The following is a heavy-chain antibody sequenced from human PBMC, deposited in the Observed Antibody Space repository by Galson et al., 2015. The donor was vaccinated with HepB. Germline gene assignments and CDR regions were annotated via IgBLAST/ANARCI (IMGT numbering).Heavy chain of an antibody. CDR3: MRAHCATSDCLPPY. CDR2: INSNGYYI. V-gene: IGHV3-21*01. J-gene: IGHJ4*02. CDR1: GFNFNIYT. D-gene: IGHD5/OR15-5a*01. Sequence: SLRLSCAASGFNFNIYTLTWVRQAPGKGLEWLSSINSNGYYIFYADSVKGRFTVSRDNAKNSLYLQINSLRDNDTAVYYCMRAHCATSDCLPPYWGQGTLVTVSS.